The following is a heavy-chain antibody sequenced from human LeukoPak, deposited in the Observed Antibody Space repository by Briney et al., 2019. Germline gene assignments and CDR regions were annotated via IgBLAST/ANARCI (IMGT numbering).Heavy chain of an antibody. Sequence: GGSLRLSCAASGFTFSSYAMSWVRQAPGKGLEWVSAISGSGGSTYYADSVKGRFTISRDNSKNTLYLQMSSLRAEDTAVYYCAKDQTKGVTTTPFDPWGQGTLVTVSS. CDR1: GFTFSSYA. J-gene: IGHJ5*02. CDR3: AKDQTKGVTTTPFDP. D-gene: IGHD4-4*01. CDR2: ISGSGGST. V-gene: IGHV3-23*01.